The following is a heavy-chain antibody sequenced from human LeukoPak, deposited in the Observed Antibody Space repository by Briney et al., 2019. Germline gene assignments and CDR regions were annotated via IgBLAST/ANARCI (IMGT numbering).Heavy chain of an antibody. CDR3: ASTSPMEAAHPLYYYYGMDV. CDR1: GYTFTSYD. CDR2: MNPNSGNT. D-gene: IGHD6-6*01. J-gene: IGHJ6*02. V-gene: IGHV1-8*01. Sequence: ASVKVSCKASGYTFTSYDINWVRQATGQGLEWMGWMNPNSGNTGYAQKFQGRVTMTRNTSISTAYMELSSLRSEDTAVYYCASTSPMEAAHPLYYYYGMDVWGQGTTVTVSS.